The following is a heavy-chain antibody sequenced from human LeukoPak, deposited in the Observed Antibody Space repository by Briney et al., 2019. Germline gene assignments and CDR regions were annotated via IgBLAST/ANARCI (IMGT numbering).Heavy chain of an antibody. D-gene: IGHD3-10*01. J-gene: IGHJ6*02. Sequence: GGSLRLSCAASGFTLSSYSVNWVRQAPGKGLEWVSSISSSSSYIYYADSVKGRFTISRDNAKNSLYLQMNSLRAEDTAVYYCARDYMYGMDVWGQGTTATVSS. CDR3: ARDYMYGMDV. V-gene: IGHV3-21*01. CDR1: GFTLSSYS. CDR2: ISSSSSYI.